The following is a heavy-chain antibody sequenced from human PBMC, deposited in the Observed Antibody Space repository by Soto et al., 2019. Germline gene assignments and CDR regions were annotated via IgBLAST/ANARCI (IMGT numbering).Heavy chain of an antibody. CDR1: GFTFSSYG. J-gene: IGHJ2*01. V-gene: IGHV3-30*18. CDR3: AKTPSDDDWYFDL. CDR2: ISYDGSNK. Sequence: QVQLVESGGGVVQPGRSLRLSCAASGFTFSSYGMHWVRQAPGKGLEWVAVISYDGSNKYYADSVKGRFTISRDNSKNTLYLQMNSLRAEDTAVYYCAKTPSDDDWYFDLWGRGTLVTVSS. D-gene: IGHD1-1*01.